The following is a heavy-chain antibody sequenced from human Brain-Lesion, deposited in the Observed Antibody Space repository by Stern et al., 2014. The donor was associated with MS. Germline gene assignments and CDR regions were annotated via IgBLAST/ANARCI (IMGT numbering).Heavy chain of an antibody. Sequence: VQLVESGPGLVKPSGTLSLTCAVSGGSISSSNWWSWVRQYPGKGLEWIGESDHSGSTIYNPSLKSRVTVSVDKSKHRFSLNLRSVPAADTAVYFCARFPASRPHVFDSWGQGTLVTVSS. J-gene: IGHJ4*02. CDR1: GGSISSSNW. D-gene: IGHD6-13*01. V-gene: IGHV4-4*02. CDR2: SDHSGST. CDR3: ARFPASRPHVFDS.